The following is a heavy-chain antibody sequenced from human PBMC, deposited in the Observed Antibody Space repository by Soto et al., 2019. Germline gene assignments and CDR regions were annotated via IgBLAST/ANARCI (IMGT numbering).Heavy chain of an antibody. J-gene: IGHJ4*02. CDR2: INHGGSDK. CDR3: TTLSWDASDWH. CDR1: GFTFNSYW. V-gene: IGHV3-7*03. Sequence: GGSLRLSCVTSGFTFNSYWMSWVRQTPGQGLECVARINHGGSDKNYVDSVKGRFTISRDNAKNSLFLQMNSLRADDTAVYYCTTLSWDASDWHWGLGALVTVSS. D-gene: IGHD6-19*01.